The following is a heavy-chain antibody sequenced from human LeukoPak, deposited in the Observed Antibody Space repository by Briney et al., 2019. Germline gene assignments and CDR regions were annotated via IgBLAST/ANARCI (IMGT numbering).Heavy chain of an antibody. J-gene: IGHJ4*02. CDR1: GFSFSSYG. Sequence: GGSLRLSCAASGFSFSSYGMNWVRQAPGTGLEWVSYVSPSSSSIYYADSVKGRFTISRDNAKNSLYLQMNSLRAEDTAVYYCAREHTPYGSGCTAAYWGQGTLVTVSS. CDR3: AREHTPYGSGCTAAY. V-gene: IGHV3-48*01. D-gene: IGHD6-19*01. CDR2: VSPSSSSI.